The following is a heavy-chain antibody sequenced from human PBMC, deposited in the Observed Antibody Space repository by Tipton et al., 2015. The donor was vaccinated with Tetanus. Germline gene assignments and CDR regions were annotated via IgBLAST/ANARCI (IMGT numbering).Heavy chain of an antibody. D-gene: IGHD3-3*01. CDR2: IYESGDT. Sequence: LRLSCTVSGGSIRGGTFYWGWIRQPPGKGLEWIGSIYESGDTYYIPSLKSRVTIPVDTSKNQYSLNLNAMAAADTGVYYCARQQSGFFTPFDYWGQGNLVTVSS. CDR1: GGSIRGGTFY. J-gene: IGHJ4*02. V-gene: IGHV4-39*01. CDR3: ARQQSGFFTPFDY.